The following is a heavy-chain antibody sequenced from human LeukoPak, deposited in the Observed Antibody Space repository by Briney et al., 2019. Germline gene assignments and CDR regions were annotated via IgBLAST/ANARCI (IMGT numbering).Heavy chain of an antibody. J-gene: IGHJ3*02. V-gene: IGHV1-69*13. CDR1: GGTFSSYA. Sequence: SVKVSCKASGGTFSSYAISWVRQAPGQGLEWMGGIIPIFGTANYAQKFQGGVTITADESTSTAYMELSSLRSEDTAVYYCARSGPGTMGYYYDSSDAFDIWGQGTMVTVSS. CDR2: IIPIFGTA. CDR3: ARSGPGTMGYYYDSSDAFDI. D-gene: IGHD3-22*01.